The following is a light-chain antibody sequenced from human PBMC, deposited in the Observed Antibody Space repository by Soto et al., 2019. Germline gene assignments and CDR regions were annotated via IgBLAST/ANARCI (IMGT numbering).Light chain of an antibody. CDR2: DAS. V-gene: IGKV3-11*01. Sequence: EIVLTQSPATLSLSPGERATLSCRASQSVGSSLGWYQQRPGQAPRLLIYDASNRATGVPARFSGSGSGTDFALTISSLEPEDFAVYYCQQRTTWPLTFGQGTRLEIK. J-gene: IGKJ5*01. CDR1: QSVGSS. CDR3: QQRTTWPLT.